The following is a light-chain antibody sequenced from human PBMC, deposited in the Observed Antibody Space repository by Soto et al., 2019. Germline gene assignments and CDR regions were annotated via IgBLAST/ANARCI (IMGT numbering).Light chain of an antibody. CDR2: EVS. CDR1: SSDVGGYNY. J-gene: IGLJ1*01. Sequence: QSALTQPPSASGSPGQSVTIPCTGTSSDVGGYNYVSWYQQHPGKAPKLLIYEVSKRPSGVPDRFSGSKSVNTASLTVSGLQAEDEADYYCRSYAGSNNPYGFGTGTKVTVL. CDR3: RSYAGSNNPYG. V-gene: IGLV2-8*01.